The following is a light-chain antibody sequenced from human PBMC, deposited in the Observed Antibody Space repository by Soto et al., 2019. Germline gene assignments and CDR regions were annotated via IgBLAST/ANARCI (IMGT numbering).Light chain of an antibody. CDR3: QQYNDWPPTWT. Sequence: ETVITQSPATLSVSPRERATLSCRAIRSASSHLAWYPQKAGQAPRLLIYGASTRATDIPARFSGSGSGTEFTLTISSLQSEDFAIYYCQQYNDWPPTWTFGQGTKVDIK. CDR2: GAS. CDR1: RSASSH. J-gene: IGKJ1*01. V-gene: IGKV3-15*01.